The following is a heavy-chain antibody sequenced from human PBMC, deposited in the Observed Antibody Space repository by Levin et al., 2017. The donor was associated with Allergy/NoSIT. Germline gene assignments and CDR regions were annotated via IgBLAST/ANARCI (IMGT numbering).Heavy chain of an antibody. Sequence: GSGPTLVKPTQTLTLTCTFSGLSFSTSGVGVGWIRQPPGKALEWLALIYWDNDKRYNPSLKSRLTITKDTSKNQVVLTMTNMDPVDTATYYCAHRHCTSTSCYAGGMFDYWGQGTLVTVSS. D-gene: IGHD2-2*01. V-gene: IGHV2-5*02. CDR3: AHRHCTSTSCYAGGMFDY. CDR2: IYWDNDK. J-gene: IGHJ4*02. CDR1: GLSFSTSGVG.